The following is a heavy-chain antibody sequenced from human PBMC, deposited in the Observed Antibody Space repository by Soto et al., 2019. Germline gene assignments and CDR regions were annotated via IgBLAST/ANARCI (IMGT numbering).Heavy chain of an antibody. CDR1: GYPFNSYH. CDR2: INPTEGRT. V-gene: IGHV1-46*02. CDR3: ARGREISFGYNWFDP. D-gene: IGHD5-18*01. J-gene: IGHJ5*02. Sequence: QVQLVQSGAEVRKPGASVKLSCQTSGYPFNSYHMHWVRQAPGQGLEWMGVINPTEGRTRYSQKFQDRVTMTRDTSTSPVYMELSSLRSEDTAIYFCARGREISFGYNWFDPWGQGTLVTVSS.